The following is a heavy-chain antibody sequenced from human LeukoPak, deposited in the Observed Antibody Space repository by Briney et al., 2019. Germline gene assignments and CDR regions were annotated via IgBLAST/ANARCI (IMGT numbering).Heavy chain of an antibody. J-gene: IGHJ4*02. CDR1: GGTFSSYA. CDR3: ARDRMDTGTYFDY. Sequence: SVKVSCKASGGTFSSYAISWVRQAPGQGLEWMGGIIPIFGTANYAQKFQGRVTMTTDTSTSTAYMELRSLRSDDTAMYYCARDRMDTGTYFDYWGQGTLVTVSS. CDR2: IIPIFGTA. V-gene: IGHV1-69*05. D-gene: IGHD5-18*01.